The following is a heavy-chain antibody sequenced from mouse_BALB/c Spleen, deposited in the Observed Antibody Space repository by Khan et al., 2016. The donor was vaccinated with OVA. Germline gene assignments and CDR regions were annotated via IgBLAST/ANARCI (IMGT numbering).Heavy chain of an antibody. V-gene: IGHV3-6*02. Sequence: EVQLQESGPGLVKPSQSLSLTCSVTGYSITSGYYWNWIRQFPGNKLEWMDYIRYDGSNNYNTSLKNRISITRDTSKNQFFLKLNSVTTEDTATYYCARDYYGTSWYFDVWGAGTTVTVSS. J-gene: IGHJ1*01. D-gene: IGHD1-1*01. CDR3: ARDYYGTSWYFDV. CDR2: IRYDGSN. CDR1: GYSITSGYY.